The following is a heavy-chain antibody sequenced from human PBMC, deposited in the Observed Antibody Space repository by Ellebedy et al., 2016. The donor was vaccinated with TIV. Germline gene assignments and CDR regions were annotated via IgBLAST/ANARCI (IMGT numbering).Heavy chain of an antibody. CDR3: ARDRRGVAFQVVYYYGMDV. CDR1: GYTFTGYY. V-gene: IGHV1-2*02. Sequence: AASVKVSCKASGYTFTGYYMHWVRQAPGQWLEWMGWINPNSGGTNYAQKFQGRVTMTRDTSISTAYMKLSRLRSDDTAVYYCARDRRGVAFQVVYYYGMDVWGQGTTVTVSS. CDR2: INPNSGGT. J-gene: IGHJ6*02. D-gene: IGHD2-15*01.